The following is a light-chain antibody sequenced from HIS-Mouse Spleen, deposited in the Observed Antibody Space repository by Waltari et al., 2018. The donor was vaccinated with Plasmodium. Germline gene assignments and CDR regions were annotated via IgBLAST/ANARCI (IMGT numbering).Light chain of an antibody. Sequence: DIVMTQSPDSLAVSLGERATINCQSSQSVLYSSNNKNYLAWYQQKPGQPPKLLIYWASTRESGFPDRFSGSGSGTDFTLTISSLQAEDVAVYYCQQYYSTPPTFGQGTKVEIK. J-gene: IGKJ1*01. CDR2: WAS. CDR3: QQYYSTPPT. CDR1: QSVLYSSNNKNY. V-gene: IGKV4-1*01.